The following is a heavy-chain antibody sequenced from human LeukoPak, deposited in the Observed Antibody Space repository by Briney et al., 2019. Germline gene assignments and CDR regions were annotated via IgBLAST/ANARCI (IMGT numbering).Heavy chain of an antibody. J-gene: IGHJ3*02. D-gene: IGHD6-19*01. Sequence: ASVKVSCKASGYTFTGYYMHWVRQAPGQGLEWMGWINPNSGGTNYAQKFQGRVTMTRDTSISTAYMELSRLRSDDTAVYYCARDGRSGWYNEAAFDIWGQGTMVTVSS. CDR3: ARDGRSGWYNEAAFDI. CDR2: INPNSGGT. CDR1: GYTFTGYY. V-gene: IGHV1-2*02.